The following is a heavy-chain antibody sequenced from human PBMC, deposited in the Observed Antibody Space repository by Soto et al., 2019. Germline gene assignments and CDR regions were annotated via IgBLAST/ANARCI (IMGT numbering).Heavy chain of an antibody. CDR1: GYTFTGYY. Sequence: ASVKVSCKASGYTFTGYYMHWVRQAPGQGLEWMGWINPNSGGTNYAQKFQGWVTMTRDTSISTAYMELSRLRSDDTAVYYCARDMEPGSGSYVPADYFYGMDVWGQGTTVTVSS. J-gene: IGHJ6*02. CDR3: ARDMEPGSGSYVPADYFYGMDV. CDR2: INPNSGGT. V-gene: IGHV1-2*04. D-gene: IGHD6-19*01.